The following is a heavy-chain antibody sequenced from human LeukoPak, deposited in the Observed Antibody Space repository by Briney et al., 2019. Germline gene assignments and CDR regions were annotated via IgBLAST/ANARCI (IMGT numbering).Heavy chain of an antibody. Sequence: GGSLRLSCAASGFTFSSYAMSWVRQAPGKGLEWVSAISGSGGCTYYADSVKGRFTISRDNSKNTLYLQMNSLRAEDTAVYYCAKVSVTMIVVVTSDAFDIWGQGTMVTVSS. V-gene: IGHV3-23*01. D-gene: IGHD3-22*01. CDR2: ISGSGGCT. CDR3: AKVSVTMIVVVTSDAFDI. J-gene: IGHJ3*02. CDR1: GFTFSSYA.